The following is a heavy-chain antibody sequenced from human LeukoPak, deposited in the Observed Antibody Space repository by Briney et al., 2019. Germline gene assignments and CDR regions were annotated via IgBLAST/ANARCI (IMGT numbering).Heavy chain of an antibody. D-gene: IGHD6-6*01. Sequence: GGSLRLSCAASEFSVGSNYMTWVRQAPGEGLEWVSLIYSGGSTYYADSVKGRFTISRDNSKNTLYLQMNSLRAEDTAVYYCAKMASSSASDAFDIWSQGTMVTVSS. CDR3: AKMASSSASDAFDI. J-gene: IGHJ3*02. CDR1: EFSVGSNY. CDR2: IYSGGST. V-gene: IGHV3-66*01.